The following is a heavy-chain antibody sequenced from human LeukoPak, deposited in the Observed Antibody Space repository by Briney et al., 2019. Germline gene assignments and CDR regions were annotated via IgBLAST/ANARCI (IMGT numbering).Heavy chain of an antibody. CDR2: IYYSGST. V-gene: IGHV4-30-4*01. J-gene: IGHJ3*02. Sequence: SQTLSLTCTVSGGSISSGDYYWSWIRQPPGKGLEWIGYIYYSGSTYYNPSLKSRVTISVDTSKNQFSLKLGSVTAADTAVYYCARVLYAPGAFDIWGQGTMVTVSS. CDR1: GGSISSGDYY. CDR3: ARVLYAPGAFDI. D-gene: IGHD2-2*01.